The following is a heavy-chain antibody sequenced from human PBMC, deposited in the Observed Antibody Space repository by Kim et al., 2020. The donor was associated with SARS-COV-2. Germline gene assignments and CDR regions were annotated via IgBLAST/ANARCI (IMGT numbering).Heavy chain of an antibody. J-gene: IGHJ3*01. CDR1: GFTFSDYY. Sequence: GGSLRLSCAASGFTFSDYYLTWIRQAPGKGLEWVSYISGSGAITDYADSVKGRFTISRDNAKNSLYLQMNSLRGEDTAIYYFARDGRLYTGTFVGGFDFWGPGTMVAVSS. D-gene: IGHD1-26*01. CDR3: ARDGRLYTGTFVGGFDF. CDR2: ISGSGAIT. V-gene: IGHV3-11*01.